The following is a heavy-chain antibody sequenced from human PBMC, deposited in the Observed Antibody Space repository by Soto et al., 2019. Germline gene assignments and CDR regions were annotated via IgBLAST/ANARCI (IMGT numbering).Heavy chain of an antibody. CDR1: GCSVSSYY. J-gene: IGHJ4*01. CDR2: IYYSGST. Sequence: SETLSLTCTVCGCSVSSYYWSGIRQYPGKGLEWIGFIYYSGSTKYKPSLKSRVSISVDTSKNQFSLKVSSATAADTAVYYCARHSNRNYGLYYFDYWGLGALLTVSS. V-gene: IGHV4-59*08. D-gene: IGHD4-4*01. CDR3: ARHSNRNYGLYYFDY.